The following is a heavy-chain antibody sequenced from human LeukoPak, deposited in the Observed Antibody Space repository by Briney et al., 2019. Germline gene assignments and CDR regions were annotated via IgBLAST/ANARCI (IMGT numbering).Heavy chain of an antibody. CDR3: ARVKRYYDILTGYTPKYYFDY. J-gene: IGHJ4*02. Sequence: SWTLSLTCTVSGGSTSSYYWSWIRQPPGKGLEWSGYIYYSGSTNYNPSLKSRVTISVDTSKNQFSLKLSSVTAADTAVYYCARVKRYYDILTGYTPKYYFDYWGQGTLVTVSS. CDR2: IYYSGST. CDR1: GGSTSSYY. V-gene: IGHV4-59*01. D-gene: IGHD3-9*01.